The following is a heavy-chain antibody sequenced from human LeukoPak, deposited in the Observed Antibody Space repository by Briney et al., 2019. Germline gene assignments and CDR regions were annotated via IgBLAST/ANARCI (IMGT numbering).Heavy chain of an antibody. CDR1: GFTFSSYW. CDR2: IKQDGSEK. J-gene: IGHJ4*02. CDR3: ARDLDFWSGYSFDY. Sequence: GGSLRLSCAASGFTFSSYWMSWVRQAPGKGLEWLANIKQDGSEKYYVDSVKGRFTISRDNAKNSLYLQMNSLRAEDTAVYYCARDLDFWSGYSFDYWGQGTLVTVSS. D-gene: IGHD3-3*01. V-gene: IGHV3-7*01.